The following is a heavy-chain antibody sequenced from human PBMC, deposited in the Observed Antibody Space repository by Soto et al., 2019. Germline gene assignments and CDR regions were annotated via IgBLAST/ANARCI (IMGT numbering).Heavy chain of an antibody. D-gene: IGHD2-2*01. CDR2: IIPIFGTA. Sequence: QVQLVQSGAEVKKPGSSVKVSCKASGGTFSSYAISWVRQAPGQGLEWMGGIIPIFGTANYAQKFQGRVXITADESTSTXXMXLXXLRSEDTAVYYCARGAGYCISTSCYADYYYYGMDVWGQGTTVTVSS. J-gene: IGHJ6*02. CDR3: ARGAGYCISTSCYADYYYYGMDV. CDR1: GGTFSSYA. V-gene: IGHV1-69*12.